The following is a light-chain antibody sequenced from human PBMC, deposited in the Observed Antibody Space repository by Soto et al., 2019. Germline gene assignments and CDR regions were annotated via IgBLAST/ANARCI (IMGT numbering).Light chain of an antibody. CDR1: QSVSSN. CDR3: QQYNNWPPWT. Sequence: EIVMTQSPATLSVSPGERATLSCRASQSVSSNLAWYQQKPGQAPRLLIYGASTRATGIPARFSGSGSGTEFTLTISSLQSEDFAVYYCQQYNNWPPWTFGQGTKEEIQ. J-gene: IGKJ1*01. CDR2: GAS. V-gene: IGKV3-15*01.